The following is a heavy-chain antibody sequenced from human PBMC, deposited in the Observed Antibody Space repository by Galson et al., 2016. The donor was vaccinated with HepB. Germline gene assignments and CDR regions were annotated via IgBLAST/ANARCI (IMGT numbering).Heavy chain of an antibody. Sequence: SLRLSCAASGFTFSDSAMHWVRQASGKGLEWVGRIRSKSNNYATAYAASVKGRFTISRDDSKRMAFLQMNSLKTEDTAVYYCTRVGYRLWFGAPIKADGMDVWGQGTTVTVSS. CDR2: IRSKSNNYAT. CDR3: TRVGYRLWFGAPIKADGMDV. CDR1: GFTFSDSA. J-gene: IGHJ6*02. D-gene: IGHD3-10*01. V-gene: IGHV3-73*01.